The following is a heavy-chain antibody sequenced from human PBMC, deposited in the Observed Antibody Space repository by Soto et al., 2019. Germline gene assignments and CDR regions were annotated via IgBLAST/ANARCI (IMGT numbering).Heavy chain of an antibody. CDR2: ILPIFGSP. J-gene: IGHJ4*02. Sequence: SVKVSCKASGGNFRRYAISWVRQAPGQGLEWMGGILPIFGSPSYAQKFQGRVTMTRDTSTSTVYMELSSLRSEDTAVYYCARDVLPLRYFDYWGQGTLVTVSS. D-gene: IGHD4-17*01. CDR3: ARDVLPLRYFDY. CDR1: GGNFRRYA. V-gene: IGHV1-69*05.